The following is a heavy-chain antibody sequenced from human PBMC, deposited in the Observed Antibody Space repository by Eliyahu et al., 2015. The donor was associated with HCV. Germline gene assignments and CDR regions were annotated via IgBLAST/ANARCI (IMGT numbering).Heavy chain of an antibody. CDR3: ANCGSSWYSYWYFDL. D-gene: IGHD6-13*01. V-gene: IGHV3-23*01. J-gene: IGHJ2*01. CDR1: GFTFXSYA. CDR2: ISGSGGST. Sequence: EVQLLESGGGLVQPGGSLXXSCAASGFTFXSYAMXWVRQAPGKGLEWVSAISGSGGSTYYADSVKGRFTISRDNSKNTLYLQMNSLRAEDTAVYYCANCGSSWYSYWYFDLWGRGTLVTVSS.